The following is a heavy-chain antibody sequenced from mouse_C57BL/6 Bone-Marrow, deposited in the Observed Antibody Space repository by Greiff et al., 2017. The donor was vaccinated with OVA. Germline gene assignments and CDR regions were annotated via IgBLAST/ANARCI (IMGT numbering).Heavy chain of an antibody. CDR3: ARDDYHYYAMDY. CDR1: GYSITSGYY. D-gene: IGHD2-13*01. Sequence: EVQLQESGPGLVKPSQSLSLTCSVTGYSITSGYYWNWIRQFPGNKLEWMGYISYDGSNNYNPSLKNRISITRDTSKNQFFLKLNSVTTEDTATYYCARDDYHYYAMDYWGQGTSVTVSS. V-gene: IGHV3-6*01. J-gene: IGHJ4*01. CDR2: ISYDGSN.